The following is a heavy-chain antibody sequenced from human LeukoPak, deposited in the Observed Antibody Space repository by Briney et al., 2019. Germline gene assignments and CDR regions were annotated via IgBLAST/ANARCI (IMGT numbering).Heavy chain of an antibody. CDR3: ARQRAGFTVTTSDY. V-gene: IGHV3-48*01. CDR2: ISGSSSTI. J-gene: IGHJ4*02. CDR1: GFTFSSYS. Sequence: GSLRLSCAASGFTFSSYSMNGVRQAPGKGLEWVSYISGSSSTIYYADSVKGRFTISRDNAKNSLYLQMNSLRAEDTAVYYCARQRAGFTVTTSDYWGQGTLVTVSS. D-gene: IGHD4-17*01.